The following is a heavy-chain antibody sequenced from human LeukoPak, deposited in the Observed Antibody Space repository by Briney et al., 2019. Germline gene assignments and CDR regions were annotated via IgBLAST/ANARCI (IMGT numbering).Heavy chain of an antibody. Sequence: GGSLRLSCAASGFTFSSYEMNWVRQAPGKGLEWVSYISSSGSTIYYADSVKGRFTISRDNSKNTLYLQMNSLRAEDTAVYYCAKGYYYDSSGYCFDYWGQGTLVTVSS. CDR2: ISSSGSTI. CDR3: AKGYYYDSSGYCFDY. D-gene: IGHD3-22*01. V-gene: IGHV3-48*03. J-gene: IGHJ4*02. CDR1: GFTFSSYE.